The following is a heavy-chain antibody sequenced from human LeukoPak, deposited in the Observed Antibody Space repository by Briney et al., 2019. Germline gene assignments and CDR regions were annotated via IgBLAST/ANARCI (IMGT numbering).Heavy chain of an antibody. CDR3: ARIRFVKRGATTSFDP. D-gene: IGHD1-26*01. CDR1: GYTLTGYY. CDR2: INPNSGGT. J-gene: IGHJ5*02. Sequence: ASVKVSCKASGYTLTGYYMHWVRQAPGQGIEWMGWINPNSGGTNYAQKFQGRVTMTRDTSISTAYMELSRLRSDDTAVYYCARIRFVKRGATTSFDPWGQGTLVTVSS. V-gene: IGHV1-2*02.